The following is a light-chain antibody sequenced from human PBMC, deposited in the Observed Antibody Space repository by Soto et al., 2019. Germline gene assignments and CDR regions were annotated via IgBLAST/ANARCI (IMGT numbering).Light chain of an antibody. CDR2: DVF. J-gene: IGKJ4*01. CDR1: QSVNNY. V-gene: IGKV3-11*01. CDR3: QQRSHWPWLT. Sequence: EIVLTQSPATLSLSPGERATLSCRASQSVNNYLAWYQQKPGQAPRLVIYDVFNRATGTPARFSGSGSVTDFTLTISSLEPEDFGVYYFQQRSHWPWLTFGCGTRVEIK.